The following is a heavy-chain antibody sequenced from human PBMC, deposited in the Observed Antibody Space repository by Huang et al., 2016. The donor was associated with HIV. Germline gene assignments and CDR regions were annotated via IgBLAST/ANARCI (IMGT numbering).Heavy chain of an antibody. Sequence: QVLLVQSGAEVRKPGSSVKVSCTAFGGTFSSYALSWVRQAPGQGLEGMGGIIPIFGTANYTKKVQGRVTITVDESTNTGYMELTRLTSEDMAVYYCARTAYSYGFRQGYNWFDPWGQGTPVTVSS. D-gene: IGHD5-18*01. CDR1: GGTFSSYA. CDR3: ARTAYSYGFRQGYNWFDP. J-gene: IGHJ5*02. CDR2: IIPIFGTA. V-gene: IGHV1-69*13.